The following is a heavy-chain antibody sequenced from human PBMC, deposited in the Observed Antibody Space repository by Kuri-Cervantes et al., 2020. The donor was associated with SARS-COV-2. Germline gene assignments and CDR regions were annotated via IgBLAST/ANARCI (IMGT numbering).Heavy chain of an antibody. J-gene: IGHJ3*02. D-gene: IGHD2-15*01. Sequence: GESLKISCAASGITFSSYTMSWVRQAPGKGLEWVGFIGSTAYGGTAEYAASVKGRFIISRDDSKYIAYLQMNSLKTGDTAVYYCTRDAVVAALYGAFDIWGRGTMVTVSS. CDR2: IGSTAYGGTA. V-gene: IGHV3-49*02. CDR3: TRDAVVAALYGAFDI. CDR1: GITFSSYT.